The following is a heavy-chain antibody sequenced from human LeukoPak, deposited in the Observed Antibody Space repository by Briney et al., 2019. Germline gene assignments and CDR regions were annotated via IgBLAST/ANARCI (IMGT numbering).Heavy chain of an antibody. CDR3: AKDTRRQAGIVFDY. D-gene: IGHD1-1*01. Sequence: PGGSLRLSCAASGFTFSSYSMNWVRQAPGKGLEWVSYISSSSSTIYYADSVKGRFTISRDNSKNTLYLQMNSLRAEDTAVYYCAKDTRRQAGIVFDYWGQGTLVTVSS. CDR1: GFTFSSYS. CDR2: ISSSSSTI. V-gene: IGHV3-48*01. J-gene: IGHJ4*02.